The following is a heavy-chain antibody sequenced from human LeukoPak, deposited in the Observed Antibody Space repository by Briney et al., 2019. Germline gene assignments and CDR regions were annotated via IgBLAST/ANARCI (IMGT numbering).Heavy chain of an antibody. CDR2: IRFDGSSP. D-gene: IGHD3-10*02. Sequence: GGSLRLSCTASGFIFSNFGMHWVRQAPGKGLEWVAFIRFDGSSPNYADSVKGRFTISRDNAKNSLYLQMNSLRAEDTAVYYCAELGITMIGGVWGKGTTVTISS. J-gene: IGHJ6*04. V-gene: IGHV3-30*02. CDR1: GFIFSNFG. CDR3: AELGITMIGGV.